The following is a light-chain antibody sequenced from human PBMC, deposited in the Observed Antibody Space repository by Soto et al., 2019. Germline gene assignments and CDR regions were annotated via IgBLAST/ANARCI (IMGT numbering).Light chain of an antibody. CDR3: QQVNAAPLT. V-gene: IGKV1-9*01. CDR1: HGIRSH. Sequence: DIQLTQSPSFLSASVGDRVTITCRATHGIRSHLAWYQQKPGRAPKLLISETSTLQSGVPSRFSGSGFGTEFPLTVTSLQPEDFATYYCQQVNAAPLTFGGGTKVEIK. CDR2: ETS. J-gene: IGKJ4*01.